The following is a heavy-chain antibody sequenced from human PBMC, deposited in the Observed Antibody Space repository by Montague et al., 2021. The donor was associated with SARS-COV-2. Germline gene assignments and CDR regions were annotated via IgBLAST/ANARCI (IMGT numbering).Heavy chain of an antibody. J-gene: IGHJ4*02. CDR3: ARDYGEVDY. Sequence: SLRLSCAASGFTFSSYGMHWVRQAPGRGLEWVAVIWYAGSNKYSADSVKGRFIISRDNSNNTLYLQMNSLRAEDTAVYYCARDYGEVDYWGQGTLVTVSS. CDR2: IWYAGSNK. V-gene: IGHV3-33*01. CDR1: GFTFSSYG. D-gene: IGHD4-17*01.